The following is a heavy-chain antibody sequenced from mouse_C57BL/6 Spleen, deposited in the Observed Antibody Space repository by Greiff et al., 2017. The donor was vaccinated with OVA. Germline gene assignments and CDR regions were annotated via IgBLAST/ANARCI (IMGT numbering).Heavy chain of an antibody. Sequence: QVQLKQSGAELVKPGASVKLSCKASGYTFTSYWMHWVKQRPGQGLEWIGMIHPNSGSTNYNEKFKSKATLTVDKSSSTAYMQLSSLTSEDSAVYYCANQLGQGYAMDYWGQGTSVTVSS. V-gene: IGHV1-64*01. CDR2: IHPNSGST. J-gene: IGHJ4*01. CDR1: GYTFTSYW. CDR3: ANQLGQGYAMDY. D-gene: IGHD4-1*02.